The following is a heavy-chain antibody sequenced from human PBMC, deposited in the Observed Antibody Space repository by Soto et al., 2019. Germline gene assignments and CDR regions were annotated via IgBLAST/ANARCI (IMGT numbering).Heavy chain of an antibody. Sequence: QVQLVESGGGVVQPGRSLRLSCVVSGFTFSSYGMHWVRQAPGKGLEWVAATSHDGSKKYYAESVKGRFTISRDTSKNTLYLQMNSLRVEDTAVYYCALPQLSQNWSDPWGQGTLVTVSS. J-gene: IGHJ5*02. D-gene: IGHD1-1*01. CDR2: TSHDGSKK. CDR1: GFTFSSYG. V-gene: IGHV3-30*03. CDR3: ALPQLSQNWSDP.